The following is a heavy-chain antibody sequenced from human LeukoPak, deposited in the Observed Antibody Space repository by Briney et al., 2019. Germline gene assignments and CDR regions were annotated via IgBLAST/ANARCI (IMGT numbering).Heavy chain of an antibody. J-gene: IGHJ4*02. CDR1: GGSISSTSYY. CDR3: ARDLRYFSL. D-gene: IGHD3-9*01. CDR2: IYFDGSP. V-gene: IGHV4-39*02. Sequence: SETLSLTCTVSGGSISSTSYYWGWIRQPPGKGLEWIGNIYFDGSPYYNPSLKRRVTISVDTSKNQFSLKLSSVTAADTAVYYCARDLRYFSLWGQGTLVTVSS.